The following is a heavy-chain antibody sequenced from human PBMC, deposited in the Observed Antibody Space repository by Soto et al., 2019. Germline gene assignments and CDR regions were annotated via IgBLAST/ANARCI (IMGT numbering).Heavy chain of an antibody. CDR3: ARGVLLWFGELKPEYYYGMDV. CDR1: GGSFSGYY. D-gene: IGHD3-10*01. V-gene: IGHV4-34*01. Sequence: PSETLCLTCAVYGGSFSGYYWSWIRQPPGKGLEWIGEINHSGSTNYNPSLKSRVTISVDTSKNQFSLKLSSVTAADTAVYYCARGVLLWFGELKPEYYYGMDVWGQGTTVTVSS. J-gene: IGHJ6*02. CDR2: INHSGST.